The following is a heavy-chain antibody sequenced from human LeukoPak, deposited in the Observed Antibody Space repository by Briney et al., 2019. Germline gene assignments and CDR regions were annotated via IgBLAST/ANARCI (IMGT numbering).Heavy chain of an antibody. Sequence: PSETLSLTCTVSGGSISSNSYRGWIRQPPGKGLEWIGSMYSGRTYYNPSLKSRVTISVDTSKNQFSLKLTSVTAADTAVYYCVIMPGYWGQGTLVTVSS. CDR2: MYSGRT. D-gene: IGHD2-2*01. V-gene: IGHV4-39*01. CDR3: VIMPGY. CDR1: GGSISSNSY. J-gene: IGHJ4*02.